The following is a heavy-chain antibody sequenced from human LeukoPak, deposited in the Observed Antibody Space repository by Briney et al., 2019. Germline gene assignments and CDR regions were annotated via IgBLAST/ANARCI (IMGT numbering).Heavy chain of an antibody. J-gene: IGHJ6*02. CDR3: ARNRGYCSSTSCQVYYYYYGMDV. CDR2: IYYSGST. V-gene: IGHV4-39*07. Sequence: SETLSLTCTVSGGSISSSSYYWGWIRQPPGKGLEWIGSIYYSGSTYYNPSLKSRVTISVDTSKNQFSLKLSSVTAADTAVYYCARNRGYCSSTSCQVYYYYYGMDVWGQGTTVTVSS. CDR1: GGSISSSSYY. D-gene: IGHD2-2*01.